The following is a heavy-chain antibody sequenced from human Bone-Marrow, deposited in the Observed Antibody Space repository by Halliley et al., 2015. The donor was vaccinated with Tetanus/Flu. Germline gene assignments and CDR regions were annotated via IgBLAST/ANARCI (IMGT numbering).Heavy chain of an antibody. V-gene: IGHV1-3*01. CDR2: INAGNGET. CDR3: ARDHGRINMIRGITILLDYFDS. CDR1: GSIFTDHA. D-gene: IGHD3-10*01. J-gene: IGHJ4*02. Sequence: QVQLVQSGPEVRKPGASVKISCETFGSIFTDHAFHWVRQAPGQKFEWMGWINAGNGETQSSQKFQGRLTITRDTSAQTVYMELSGLRSEDTALYYCARDHGRINMIRGITILLDYFDSWGQGSLVTVSS.